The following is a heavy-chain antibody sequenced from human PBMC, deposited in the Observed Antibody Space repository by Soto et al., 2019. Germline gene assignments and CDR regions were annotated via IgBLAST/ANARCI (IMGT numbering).Heavy chain of an antibody. D-gene: IGHD1-1*01. CDR1: GYSFTSYW. CDR2: IDPSDSYT. CDR3: ARFLRGYNLVSSPDY. Sequence: PGESLKISCKGSGYSFTSYWISWVRQMPGKGLEWMGRIDPSDSYTNYSPSFQGHVTISADKSISTTYLQWNSLKASDTAMYYCARFLRGYNLVSSPDYWGQGTLVTVSS. V-gene: IGHV5-10-1*01. J-gene: IGHJ4*02.